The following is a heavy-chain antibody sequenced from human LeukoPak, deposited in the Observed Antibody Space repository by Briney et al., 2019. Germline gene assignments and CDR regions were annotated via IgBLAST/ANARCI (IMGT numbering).Heavy chain of an antibody. D-gene: IGHD2-2*01. CDR2: IHPSGGNT. CDR3: ARGSFVVVPAASFDP. CDR1: GYSFTSFY. J-gene: IGHJ5*02. V-gene: IGHV1-46*01. Sequence: ASVKVSCKASGYSFTSFYMHWVRQAPGQGLEWMGIIHPSGGNTSYAQRFQGRVTMTRNTSISTAYMELSSLRSEDTAVYYCARGSFVVVPAASFDPWGQGTLVTVSS.